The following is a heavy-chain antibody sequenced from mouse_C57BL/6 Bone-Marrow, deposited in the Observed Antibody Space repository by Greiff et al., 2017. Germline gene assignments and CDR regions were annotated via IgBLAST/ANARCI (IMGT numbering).Heavy chain of an antibody. CDR1: GYTFTSYW. Sequence: VQLQQSVAELVRPGSSVKLSCKASGYTFTSYWMDWVKQRPGQGLEWIGNIYPYDSETHYNQQFKNNATLTVNKYSSTAYTQLVSLTSEDSAVYSCALFMDYWGQGTSVTVSS. J-gene: IGHJ4*01. D-gene: IGHD1-1*01. CDR2: IYPYDSET. CDR3: ALFMDY. V-gene: IGHV1-61*01.